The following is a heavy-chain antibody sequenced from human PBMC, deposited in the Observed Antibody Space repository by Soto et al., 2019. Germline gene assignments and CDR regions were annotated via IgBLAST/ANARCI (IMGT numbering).Heavy chain of an antibody. CDR2: IYYSGST. CDR1: GGSISSGGYY. D-gene: IGHD2-21*02. J-gene: IGHJ6*02. V-gene: IGHV4-31*03. CDR3: ARVCGGDCHYGMDV. Sequence: LSLTCTVSGGSISSGGYYWSWFRQHPGKGLDWIGYIYYSGSTYYNPSLKSRVTISVDTSKNQFSLKLSSVTAADTAVYYCARVCGGDCHYGMDVWGQGTTVT.